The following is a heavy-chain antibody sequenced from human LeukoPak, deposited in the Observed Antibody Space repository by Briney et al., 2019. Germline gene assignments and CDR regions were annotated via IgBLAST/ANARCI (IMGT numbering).Heavy chain of an antibody. CDR3: AVGSLGTSSGYYDPPYWYFDL. CDR2: IIPIFGTA. Sequence: ASVKVSCKASGGTFSSYAISWVRQAPGQGLEGMGRIIPIFGTANYAQKFQGRVTITTDESTSTAYMELSSLRSEDTAVYYCAVGSLGTSSGYYDPPYWYFDLWGRGTLVTVSS. V-gene: IGHV1-69*05. CDR1: GGTFSSYA. D-gene: IGHD3-22*01. J-gene: IGHJ2*01.